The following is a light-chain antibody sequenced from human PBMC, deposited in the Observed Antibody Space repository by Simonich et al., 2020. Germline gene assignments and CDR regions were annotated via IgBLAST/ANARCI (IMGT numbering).Light chain of an antibody. V-gene: IGKV3-20*01. J-gene: IGKJ1*01. CDR3: QQYGSSPRT. CDR1: PDVSSIY. CDR2: GAS. Sequence: EIVLTQSPGTLSLSPGERATLSCRASPDVSSIYLAWYQPKPGQAPRLLIYGASSSATGIPDRFSGSGSGTDFTLTISRLEPEDFAVYYCQQYGSSPRTFGQGTKVEIK.